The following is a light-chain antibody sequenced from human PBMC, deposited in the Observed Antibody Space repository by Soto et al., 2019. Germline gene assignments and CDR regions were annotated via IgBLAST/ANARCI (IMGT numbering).Light chain of an antibody. CDR1: SSNIGSNY. J-gene: IGLJ3*02. Sequence: QSVLTQPPSASGTPGQRVTISCSGSSSNIGSNYVSWYQHLPGAAPKLLIYRSDQRPSGVPDRFSGSKSGTSASLAISGLRSEDKADYFCAVRDDSLSGHWVFGGGTKLTVL. V-gene: IGLV1-47*01. CDR3: AVRDDSLSGHWV. CDR2: RSD.